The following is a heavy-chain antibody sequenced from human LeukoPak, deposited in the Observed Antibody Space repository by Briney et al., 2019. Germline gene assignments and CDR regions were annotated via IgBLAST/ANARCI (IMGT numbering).Heavy chain of an antibody. D-gene: IGHD3-10*02. CDR1: GFTFSTYS. CDR3: AELGITMIGGV. CDR2: ISSSSSYM. Sequence: GGSLRLSCAASGFTFSTYSMNWVRQAPGKGLEWVSSISSSSSYMYYADSVKGRFTISRDNAKNSLYLQMNSLRAEDTAVYYCAELGITMIGGVWGKGTTVTISS. V-gene: IGHV3-21*01. J-gene: IGHJ6*04.